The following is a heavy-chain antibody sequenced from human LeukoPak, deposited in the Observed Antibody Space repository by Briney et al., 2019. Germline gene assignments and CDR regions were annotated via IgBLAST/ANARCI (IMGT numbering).Heavy chain of an antibody. D-gene: IGHD3-10*01. CDR3: AKGLYYYYGSGSFTLDN. CDR1: GLTFSSYS. CDR2: ISSSSSYI. J-gene: IGHJ4*02. Sequence: GGSLRLSCAASGLTFSSYSMNWVRQAPGKGLVWASSISSSSSYIYFADSVKGRFTISRDNAKNSLYLQMNSLRAGDTALYYCAKGLYYYYGSGSFTLDNWGQGTQVTVSS. V-gene: IGHV3-21*04.